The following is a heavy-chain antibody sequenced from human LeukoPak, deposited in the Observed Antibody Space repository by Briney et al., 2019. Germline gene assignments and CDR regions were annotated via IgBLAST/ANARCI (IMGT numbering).Heavy chain of an antibody. D-gene: IGHD2-21*02. CDR2: INSDGSST. V-gene: IGHV3-74*01. CDR3: ARDRNVVVTAVSLDY. CDR1: GFTFSSYW. Sequence: GGSLRLSCAASGFTFSSYWMHLVRQAPGKGLVWVSRINSDGSSTSYADSVKGRFTISRDNAKNTLYLQMNSLRAEDTAVYYCARDRNVVVTAVSLDYWGQGTLVTVSS. J-gene: IGHJ4*02.